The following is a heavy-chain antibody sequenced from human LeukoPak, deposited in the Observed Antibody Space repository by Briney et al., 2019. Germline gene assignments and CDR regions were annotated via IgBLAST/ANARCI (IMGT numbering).Heavy chain of an antibody. Sequence: SETLSLTCAVYGGSFSGYHWSWIRQPPGKGLEWIGEINHRGSTNYNPSLKSRVTISVDTSKNQFSLKLSSVTAANTAVYYCASTSAMVYFDYWGQGTLVTVSS. D-gene: IGHD5-18*01. CDR2: INHRGST. V-gene: IGHV4-34*01. J-gene: IGHJ4*02. CDR1: GGSFSGYH. CDR3: ASTSAMVYFDY.